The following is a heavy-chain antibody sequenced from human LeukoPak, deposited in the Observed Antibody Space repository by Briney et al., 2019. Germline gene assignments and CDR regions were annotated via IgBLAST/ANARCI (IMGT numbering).Heavy chain of an antibody. V-gene: IGHV1-18*01. D-gene: IGHD3-22*01. CDR2: ISGYNGDT. Sequence: GASVKVSCKASGYTLTSYGISWLRQAPGQGLEWMGWISGYNGDTNYAQKLQGRVTVTTDTSTSTAYMELRSLGSDDTAEYYCAREGSSGWFVYWGQGTLVTVSS. CDR1: GYTLTSYG. J-gene: IGHJ5*01. CDR3: AREGSSGWFVY.